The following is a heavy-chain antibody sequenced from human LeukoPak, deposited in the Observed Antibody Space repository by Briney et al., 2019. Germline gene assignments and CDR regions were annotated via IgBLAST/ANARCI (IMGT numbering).Heavy chain of an antibody. D-gene: IGHD2-2*01. J-gene: IGHJ3*02. CDR3: ARGANRLYCSSTSSIPRRCGAFDN. CDR1: GGSFSGYY. Sequence: SETLSLTCAVYGGSFSGYYWSWIRQPPGKGLEWLGEINHSGSTNYNPSLKSRATISVDTSKNQFSLKLSSVTAADTAVYYCARGANRLYCSSTSSIPRRCGAFDNWGQGTMVTVSS. CDR2: INHSGST. V-gene: IGHV4-34*01.